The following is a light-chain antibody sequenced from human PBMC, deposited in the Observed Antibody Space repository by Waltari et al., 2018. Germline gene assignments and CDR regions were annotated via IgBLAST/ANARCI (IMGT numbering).Light chain of an antibody. CDR1: SSDVGNYNL. Sequence: QSGLTQPASVSGSPGQSITISCTGTSSDVGNYNLVSWYQQYPGKAPKLMVYEVTRRSWGVSVRFSGSKSGNTASLTIYGLQSEDEADYFCCSYAGLGIYVFGTGTKVTVL. J-gene: IGLJ1*01. CDR3: CSYAGLGIYV. CDR2: EVT. V-gene: IGLV2-23*02.